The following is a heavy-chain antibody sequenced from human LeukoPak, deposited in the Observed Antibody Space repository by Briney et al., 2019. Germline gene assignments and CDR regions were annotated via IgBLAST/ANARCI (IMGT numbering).Heavy chain of an antibody. D-gene: IGHD2-2*01. CDR1: GFTFSSYS. J-gene: IGHJ4*02. Sequence: PGESLRLSCAASGFTFSSYSMNWVRQAPGKGLEWVSTISGSVGGSGGSTFYADSVKGRFTISRDNSKNTLYLQMSSLRADDTAVYYCAKVDCGSPGCRRIDYWGQGTLVTVSS. CDR2: ISGSVGGSGGST. CDR3: AKVDCGSPGCRRIDY. V-gene: IGHV3-23*01.